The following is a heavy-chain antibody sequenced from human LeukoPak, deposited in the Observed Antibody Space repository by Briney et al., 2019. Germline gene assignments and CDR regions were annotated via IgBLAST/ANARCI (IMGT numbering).Heavy chain of an antibody. CDR3: ERGGFSYIDY. CDR2: IYYSGST. V-gene: IGHV4-39*07. J-gene: IGHJ4*02. CDR1: GGSISSSSYY. Sequence: PSETLSLTCTVSGGSISSSSYYWGWIRQPPGKGLEWIGSIYYSGSTYYNPSLKSRVTISVDTSKNQFSLKLSSVTAADTAVYYCERGGFSYIDYWGQGTLVTVSS. D-gene: IGHD5-18*01.